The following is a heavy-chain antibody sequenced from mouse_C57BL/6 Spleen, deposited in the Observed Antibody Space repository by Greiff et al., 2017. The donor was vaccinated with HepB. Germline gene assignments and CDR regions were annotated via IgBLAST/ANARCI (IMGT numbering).Heavy chain of an antibody. D-gene: IGHD2-3*01. CDR1: GYTFTDYY. V-gene: IGHV1-26*01. CDR2: INPNNGGT. Sequence: VQLQQSGPELVKPGASVKISCKASGYTFTDYYMNWVKQSHGKSLEWIGDINPNNGGTSYNQKFKGKATLTVDKSSSTAYMELRSLTSEDSAVYYCAGLLPPSYGYFDVWGTGTTVTVSS. CDR3: AGLLPPSYGYFDV. J-gene: IGHJ1*03.